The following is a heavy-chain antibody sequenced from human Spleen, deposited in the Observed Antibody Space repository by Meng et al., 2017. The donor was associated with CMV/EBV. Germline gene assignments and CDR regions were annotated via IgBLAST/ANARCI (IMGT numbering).Heavy chain of an antibody. J-gene: IGHJ4*02. Sequence: SETLSLTCTVSGASISSYYWSWIRQPPGKGLEWIGYMYYSGSTNYNPSLKSRVTISVDTSKNQFSLKLSSVTAADTAVYYCARSYGSGSYYDYWGQGTLVTVSS. CDR2: MYYSGST. V-gene: IGHV4-59*12. CDR1: GASISSYY. CDR3: ARSYGSGSYYDY. D-gene: IGHD3-10*01.